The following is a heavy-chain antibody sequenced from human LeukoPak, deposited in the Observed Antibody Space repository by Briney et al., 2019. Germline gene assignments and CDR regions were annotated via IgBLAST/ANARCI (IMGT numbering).Heavy chain of an antibody. CDR1: GFDVNTYY. D-gene: IGHD6-19*01. Sequence: GGSLRLSCAASGFDVNTYYMSWIRQAPGKGLEWVSMINTGGSTRYADSVKGRFTISRDNSKNTVYLQMNSLRADDTALYYCSRESSQSHASDIWGQGTMVTVSS. V-gene: IGHV3-53*01. CDR3: SRESSQSHASDI. J-gene: IGHJ3*02. CDR2: INTGGST.